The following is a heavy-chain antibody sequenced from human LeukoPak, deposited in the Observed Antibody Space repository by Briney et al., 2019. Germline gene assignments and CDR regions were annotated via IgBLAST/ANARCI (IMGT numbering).Heavy chain of an antibody. CDR1: GYTFTSYD. CDR2: MNPNSGNT. Sequence: ASVRVSCKAFGYTFTSYDINWVRQTTGQGLEWMGWMNPNSGNTGYAQRFQGRVTMTRATSISTAYMELISLTSEDTAVYYCARARGGYDWGQGTLVTVSS. J-gene: IGHJ4*02. CDR3: ARARGGYD. D-gene: IGHD5-12*01. V-gene: IGHV1-8*01.